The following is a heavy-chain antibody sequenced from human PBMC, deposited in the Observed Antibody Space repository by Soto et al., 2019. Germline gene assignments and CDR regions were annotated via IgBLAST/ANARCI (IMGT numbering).Heavy chain of an antibody. CDR1: GGSISSYY. CDR2: IYYSGST. J-gene: IGHJ4*02. CDR3: AGGQTIFGVVTFDY. V-gene: IGHV4-59*01. D-gene: IGHD3-3*01. Sequence: PSETLSLTCTVSGGSISSYYWSWIRQPPGKGLEWIGYIYYSGSTNYNPSLKSRVTISVDTSKNQFSLKLSSVTAADTAVYYCAGGQTIFGVVTFDYWGQGTLVTVSS.